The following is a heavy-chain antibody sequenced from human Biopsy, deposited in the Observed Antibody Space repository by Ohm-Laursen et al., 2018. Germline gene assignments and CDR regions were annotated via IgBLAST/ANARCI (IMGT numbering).Heavy chain of an antibody. J-gene: IGHJ5*02. V-gene: IGHV4-39*01. CDR3: ARHPTGFWFDP. Sequence: TLSLTCTVSGGSISSETNYWGWIRQPPGKGLESIGSIFYSGITYYNPSLQSRVTMPVDTSKNQFSLNLTSVTAADTAVYYCARHPTGFWFDPWGQGTLVIVSS. CDR2: IFYSGIT. CDR1: GGSISSETNY.